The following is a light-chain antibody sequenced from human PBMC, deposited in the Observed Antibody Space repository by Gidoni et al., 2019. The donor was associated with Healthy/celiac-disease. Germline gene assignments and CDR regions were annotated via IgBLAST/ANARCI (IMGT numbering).Light chain of an antibody. CDR2: GNS. CDR1: SSNIGAGYD. V-gene: IGLV1-40*01. J-gene: IGLJ1*01. Sequence: QSVLTQPPSVSGASVQRVTISCTGSSSNIGAGYDVHWYQQHPGTAPKLLIYGNSNRPSGVPDRFSGSKSGTSASLAITGLQAEDEADYYCQSYDSSLSGYVFGTGTKVTVL. CDR3: QSYDSSLSGYV.